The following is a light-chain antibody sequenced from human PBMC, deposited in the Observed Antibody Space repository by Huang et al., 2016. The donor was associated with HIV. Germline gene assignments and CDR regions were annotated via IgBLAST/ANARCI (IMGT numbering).Light chain of an antibody. V-gene: IGKV3-11*01. J-gene: IGKJ4*01. CDR2: DAS. CDR1: HSISTY. Sequence: EIVLTQSPATLSLSPGERATLTCRASHSISTYLAWSQQGPGQAPRLLIYDASKRATGIPARLRDSGSGTDFTLTISSLEAEDSAVYYCQQRSSWPPRTFGGGTKLEIK. CDR3: QQRSSWPPRT.